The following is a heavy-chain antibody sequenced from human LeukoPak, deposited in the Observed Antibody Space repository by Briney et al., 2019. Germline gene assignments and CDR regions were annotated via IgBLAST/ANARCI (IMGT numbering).Heavy chain of an antibody. D-gene: IGHD5-24*01. CDR3: ARWATPVYFDY. CDR1: GFTFSDYY. Sequence: PGGSLRLSCAASGFTFSDYYMSWIRQAPGKGLEWVSYISSSSSYTNYADSVKGRFTISRDNAKNSLYLQMNSLRAEDTAVYYCARWATPVYFDYWGQGTLVTVSS. J-gene: IGHJ4*02. V-gene: IGHV3-11*06. CDR2: ISSSSSYT.